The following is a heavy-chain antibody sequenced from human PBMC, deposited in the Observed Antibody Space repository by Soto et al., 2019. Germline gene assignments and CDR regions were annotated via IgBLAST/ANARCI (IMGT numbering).Heavy chain of an antibody. CDR2: ISWNSGSI. V-gene: IGHV3-9*01. CDR1: GFTFDDYA. CDR3: AKARWELLPHFDY. Sequence: PGGSLRLSCAASGFTFDDYAMHWVRQAPGKGLEWVSGISWNSGSIGYADSVKGRFTISRDNAKNSLYLQMKSLRAEDTALYYCAKARWELLPHFDYRGQGTLVTVSS. D-gene: IGHD1-26*01. J-gene: IGHJ4*02.